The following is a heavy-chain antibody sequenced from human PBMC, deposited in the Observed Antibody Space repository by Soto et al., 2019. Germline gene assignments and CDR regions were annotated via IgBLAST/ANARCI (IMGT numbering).Heavy chain of an antibody. CDR3: ARGGCPDIVVVPAARAPLKYCSGGSCYSAIGWFDP. CDR2: IIPIFGTA. CDR1: GGTFSSYA. J-gene: IGHJ5*02. D-gene: IGHD2-15*01. Sequence: SVKVSCKASGGTFSSYAISWVRQAPGQGLEWMGGIIPIFGTANYAQKFQGRVTITADESTSTAYMELSSLRSEDTAVYYCARGGCPDIVVVPAARAPLKYCSGGSCYSAIGWFDPWG. V-gene: IGHV1-69*13.